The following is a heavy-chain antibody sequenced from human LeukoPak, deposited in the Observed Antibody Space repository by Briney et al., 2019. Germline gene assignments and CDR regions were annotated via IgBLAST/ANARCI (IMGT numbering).Heavy chain of an antibody. CDR3: ARSKWELLLDY. V-gene: IGHV5-10-1*01. D-gene: IGHD1-26*01. CDR1: GYSFTSYL. CDR2: IDPTDSYT. Sequence: GESLKISCKGSGYSFTSYLISWVRQMPGKGLEWMGRIDPTDSYTNYSPSFQGHVTISADKSISTAYLQWSSLKASDTATYYCARSKWELLLDYWGQGTLVTVSS. J-gene: IGHJ4*02.